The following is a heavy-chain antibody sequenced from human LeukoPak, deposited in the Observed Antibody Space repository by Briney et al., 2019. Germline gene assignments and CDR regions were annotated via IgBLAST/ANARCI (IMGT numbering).Heavy chain of an antibody. V-gene: IGHV1-18*01. CDR3: PGSGSYYFDY. D-gene: IGHD1-26*01. J-gene: IGHJ4*02. CDR2: MSAYNGNT. Sequence: GASVKVSCKASGYTFTSYGISWVRQAPGQRLEWMGWMSAYNGNTSYAQKLHGRVSKTTDTSTSTAYLERGSLKSDDTDGYYCPGSGSYYFDYWGQGTLVTVSS. CDR1: GYTFTSYG.